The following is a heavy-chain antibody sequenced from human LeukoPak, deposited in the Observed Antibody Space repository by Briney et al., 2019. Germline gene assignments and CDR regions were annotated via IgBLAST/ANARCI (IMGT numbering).Heavy chain of an antibody. CDR1: GGSISSYY. J-gene: IGHJ4*02. CDR3: ARDLGSGWYDY. D-gene: IGHD6-19*01. CDR2: IYYSGST. Sequence: SETLSLTCTVSGGSISSYYWSWIRQPPGKGLEWIGYIYYSGSTNYNPSLKSRVTISVDTSKNQFSLKLSSVTAADTAVYYCARDLGSGWYDYWGQGTLVTVSS. V-gene: IGHV4-59*01.